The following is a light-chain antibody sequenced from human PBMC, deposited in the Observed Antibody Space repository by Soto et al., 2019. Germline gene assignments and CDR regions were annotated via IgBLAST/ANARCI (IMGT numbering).Light chain of an antibody. J-gene: IGKJ5*01. CDR2: GAS. CDR3: QLYGYPPRI. Sequence: EIVLTQSPVTLSLSPGERATLSCRASQSVSSSYLGWYQQKPGQAPRLLFFGASNRATDIPDRFSGSGCGTYVTLIISRLVCEYFAMYYCQLYGYPPRIFGQGTRLDIK. V-gene: IGKV3-20*01. CDR1: QSVSSSY.